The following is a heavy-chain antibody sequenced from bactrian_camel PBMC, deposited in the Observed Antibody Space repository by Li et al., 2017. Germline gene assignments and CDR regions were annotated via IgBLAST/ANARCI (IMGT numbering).Heavy chain of an antibody. CDR1: GFTFSSFA. CDR3: VKLPGAWDVGY. CDR2: IDSDGGDT. Sequence: HVQLVESGGGLVQPGGSLRLSCAASGFTFSSFAMSWVRQAPGKGLEWISSIDSDGGDTYYADSAKGRFTISRANAENTLYLRLSSLKTEDTAMYYCVKLPGAWDVGYWGQGTQVTVS. V-gene: IGHV3S7*01. J-gene: IGHJ4*01.